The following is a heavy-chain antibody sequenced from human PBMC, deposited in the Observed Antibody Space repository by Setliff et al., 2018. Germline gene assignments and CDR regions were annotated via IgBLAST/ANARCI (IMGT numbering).Heavy chain of an antibody. D-gene: IGHD1-26*01. Sequence: PGGSLRLSCAASGFTFSTYVMTWVRQAPGKGLEWVSSIHGEGINIYYADSVKGRFAISRDNSKNTLFLQMNSLRADDTAVYYCMKKIIAGGGPPYDYFDYWGQGTLVTVSS. J-gene: IGHJ4*02. CDR3: MKKIIAGGGPPYDYFDY. V-gene: IGHV3-23*01. CDR2: IHGEGINI. CDR1: GFTFSTYV.